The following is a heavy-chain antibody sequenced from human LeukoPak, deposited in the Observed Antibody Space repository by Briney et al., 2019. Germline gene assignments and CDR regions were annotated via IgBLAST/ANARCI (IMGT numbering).Heavy chain of an antibody. CDR2: IYYSGST. Sequence: PSETLSLTCTVSGGSISSYYWSWIRQPPGKGLEWIGYIYYSGSTNYNPSLKSRVTISVDTSKNQFSLKLSSVTAADTAVYYCARSGGCTVTTRYFDLWGRGTLVTVSS. V-gene: IGHV4-59*08. CDR1: GGSISSYY. D-gene: IGHD4-17*01. CDR3: ARSGGCTVTTRYFDL. J-gene: IGHJ2*01.